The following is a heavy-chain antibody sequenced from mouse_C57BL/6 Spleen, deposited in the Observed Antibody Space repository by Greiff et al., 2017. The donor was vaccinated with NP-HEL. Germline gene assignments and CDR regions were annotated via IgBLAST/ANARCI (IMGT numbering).Heavy chain of an antibody. J-gene: IGHJ4*01. CDR3: TRAYDLSAMDY. V-gene: IGHV5-9-1*02. CDR1: GFTFSSYA. Sequence: EVQLQESGEGLVKPGGSLKLSCAASGFTFSSYAMSWVRQTPEKRLEWVAYISSGGDYIYYADTVKGRFTISRDNARNTLYLQMSSLKSEDTAMYYCTRAYDLSAMDYWGQGASVTVSS. CDR2: ISSGGDYI. D-gene: IGHD2-12*01.